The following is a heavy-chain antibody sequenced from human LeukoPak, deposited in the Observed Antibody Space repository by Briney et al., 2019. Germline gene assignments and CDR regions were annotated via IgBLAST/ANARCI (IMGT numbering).Heavy chain of an antibody. D-gene: IGHD2-8*01. CDR2: ISSSSSYI. CDR3: ARDINYCTPTLCHRNWFDP. CDR1: GFTFSSYS. V-gene: IGHV3-21*04. Sequence: GGSLRLSCAASGFTFSSYSMNWVRQAPGKGLEWVSSISSSSSYIYYADSVKGRFTISRDNAKNSLYLQMNSLRAEDSAVYFCARDINYCTPTLCHRNWFDPWGQGTLVTVSS. J-gene: IGHJ5*02.